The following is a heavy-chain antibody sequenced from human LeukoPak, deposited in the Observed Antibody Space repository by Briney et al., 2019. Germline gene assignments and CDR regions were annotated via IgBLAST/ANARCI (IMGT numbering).Heavy chain of an antibody. D-gene: IGHD6-19*01. CDR2: ISYDGSNK. J-gene: IGHJ4*02. CDR3: ARDRYSSGWARSQIDY. V-gene: IGHV3-30-3*01. Sequence: GRSLRLSCAASGFTFSSYAMHWVRQAPGKGLEWVAVISYDGSNKYYADSVKGRFTISRDNSKNTLYLQMNSLRAEDTAVYYCARDRYSSGWARSQIDYWGQGTLVTVSS. CDR1: GFTFSSYA.